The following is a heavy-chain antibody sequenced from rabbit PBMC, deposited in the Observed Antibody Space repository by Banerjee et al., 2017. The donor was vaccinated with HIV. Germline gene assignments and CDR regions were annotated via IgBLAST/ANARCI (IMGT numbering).Heavy chain of an antibody. D-gene: IGHD8-1*01. Sequence: QLVESGGGLVKPEGSLKLSCKASGFTLSSYYMNWVRQAPGKGLEWIGYIDPVFGITYYASWVNGRFSISRENAQNTVFLQMTSLTAADTATYFCARDGAGGSYFALWGQGTLVTVS. CDR1: GFTLSSYY. J-gene: IGHJ4*01. CDR3: ARDGAGGSYFAL. V-gene: IGHV1S7*01. CDR2: IDPVFGIT.